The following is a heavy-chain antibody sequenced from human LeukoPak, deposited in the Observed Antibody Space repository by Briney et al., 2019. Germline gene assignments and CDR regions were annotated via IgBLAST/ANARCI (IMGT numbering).Heavy chain of an antibody. CDR1: GFTFNSYS. D-gene: IGHD5-18*01. J-gene: IGHJ4*02. CDR3: ASRGIVGRYNYGWDY. V-gene: IGHV3-21*01. CDR2: ISSSSNYI. Sequence: PGGSLRLSCAASGFTFNSYSMNWVRQAPGKGLEWVSSISSSSNYIYYADSVKGRFTISRGNAKNSLYLQMNSLRAEDTAVYYCASRGIVGRYNYGWDYWGQGTLVTVSS.